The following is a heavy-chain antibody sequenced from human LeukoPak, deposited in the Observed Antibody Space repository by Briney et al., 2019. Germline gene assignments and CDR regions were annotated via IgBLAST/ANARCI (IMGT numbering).Heavy chain of an antibody. J-gene: IGHJ5*02. D-gene: IGHD6-13*01. V-gene: IGHV3-30*03. CDR2: ISYDGSNK. CDR3: ARDIIPGIAAPGSGWFDP. Sequence: GGSLRLSCAASGFTFSSYGIHWVRQAPGKGLEWVTFISYDGSNKYYADSVKGRFTISRDNSKNTLYLQMNSLRAEDTAVYYCARDIIPGIAAPGSGWFDPWGQGTLVTVSS. CDR1: GFTFSSYG.